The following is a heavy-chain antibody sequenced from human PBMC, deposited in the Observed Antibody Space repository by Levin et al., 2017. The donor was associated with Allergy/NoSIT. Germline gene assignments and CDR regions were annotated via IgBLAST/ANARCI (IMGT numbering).Heavy chain of an antibody. Sequence: LPGGSLRLSCAASGFPFSSHDMHWVRQATGQSLEWVSSIGTAGDTYYADSVKGRFTISRENAKNSLYLQMNSLRAGDTAVYFCARASVGFDIWGQGTMVTVSS. V-gene: IGHV3-13*04. D-gene: IGHD1-26*01. J-gene: IGHJ3*02. CDR2: IGTAGDT. CDR1: GFPFSSHD. CDR3: ARASVGFDI.